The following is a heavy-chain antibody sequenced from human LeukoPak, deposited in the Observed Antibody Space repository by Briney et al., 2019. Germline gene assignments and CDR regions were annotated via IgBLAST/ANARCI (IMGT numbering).Heavy chain of an antibody. CDR1: GGSVSSSSYY. Sequence: KPSETLSLTCTVSGGSVSSSSYYWGWIRQPPGKGLEWIGSIYYTGSTYYNPSLKSRVTISVDTSKNQFSLKLTSVTAADSAVYYCARLALGYCSGGTCPYHFDHWGQGTLVTVSS. CDR2: IYYTGST. D-gene: IGHD2-15*01. V-gene: IGHV4-39*07. CDR3: ARLALGYCSGGTCPYHFDH. J-gene: IGHJ5*02.